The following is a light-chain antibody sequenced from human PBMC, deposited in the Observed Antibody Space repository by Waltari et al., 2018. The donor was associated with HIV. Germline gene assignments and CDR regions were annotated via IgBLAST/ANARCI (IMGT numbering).Light chain of an antibody. J-gene: IGLJ3*02. V-gene: IGLV1-44*01. CDR3: AVWDDSLNGLWV. CDR1: NSSIGTNT. CDR2: NTK. Sequence: QSELTQPPSASGTHGQRVTISCSGSNSSIGTNTVNWYQHLPGTAPKLLIFNTKHRPSGFPDRFSGSKSCTSASLAISGLQSEDEADYCCAVWDDSLNGLWVFGGGTKVTVL.